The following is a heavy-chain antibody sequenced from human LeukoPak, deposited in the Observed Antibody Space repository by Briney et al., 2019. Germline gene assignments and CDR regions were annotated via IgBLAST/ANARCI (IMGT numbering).Heavy chain of an antibody. CDR1: GGSISSGGCS. V-gene: IGHV4-30-2*01. D-gene: IGHD5-12*01. CDR2: IYHSGST. Sequence: SQTLSLTCAVSGGSISSGGCSWRWIRQPPGKGLEWIGYIYHSGSTYYNPSLKSRVTISVDRSKNQFSLKLSSVTAADTAVYYCAREGYSGYDYKGGYFDYWGQGTLVIVSS. J-gene: IGHJ4*02. CDR3: AREGYSGYDYKGGYFDY.